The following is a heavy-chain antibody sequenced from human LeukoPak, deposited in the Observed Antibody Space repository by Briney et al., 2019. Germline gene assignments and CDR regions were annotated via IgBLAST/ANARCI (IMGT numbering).Heavy chain of an antibody. D-gene: IGHD2-21*01. CDR2: INPNSGCT. CDR1: GYTFTGYY. J-gene: IGHJ4*02. CDR3: ARDVGTDVVVSDDYYFDY. Sequence: ASVKVSCKASGYTFTGYYMHWVRQATGQALEWMGRINPNSGCTNYAQKFQGRVTMTRDTSISTAYMVLSRLRSDDTAVYYCARDVGTDVVVSDDYYFDYWGQGTLVTVSS. V-gene: IGHV1-2*06.